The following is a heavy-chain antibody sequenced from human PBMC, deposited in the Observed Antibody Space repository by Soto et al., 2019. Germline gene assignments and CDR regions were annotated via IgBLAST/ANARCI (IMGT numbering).Heavy chain of an antibody. J-gene: IGHJ4*02. Sequence: QVQLVQSGAEVREPGASVKVSCKASGYSFTSLDINWVRQTAGQGLEWMGWMQPSTGRTGYAQKFQGRATMTRDASINTAYMELTTLTSDVTACYYCARGVSAGVDYWGQGTLVTVSS. CDR1: GYSFTSLD. V-gene: IGHV1-8*01. D-gene: IGHD1-26*01. CDR3: ARGVSAGVDY. CDR2: MQPSTGRT.